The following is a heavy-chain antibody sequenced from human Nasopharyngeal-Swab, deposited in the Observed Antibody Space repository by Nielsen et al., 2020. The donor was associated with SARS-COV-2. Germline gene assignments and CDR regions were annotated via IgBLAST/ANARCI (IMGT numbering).Heavy chain of an antibody. CDR1: GGSFSGYY. Sequence: SGTLSLTCAVYGGSFSGYYWSWVRQPPGKGLEWIGEINHSGSTNYNPSLKSRVTISVDTSKNQFSLKLSSVTAADTAVYYCARGRDIVVVPAAGVAFDYWGQGTLVTVSS. CDR2: INHSGST. V-gene: IGHV4-34*01. J-gene: IGHJ4*02. D-gene: IGHD2-2*01. CDR3: ARGRDIVVVPAAGVAFDY.